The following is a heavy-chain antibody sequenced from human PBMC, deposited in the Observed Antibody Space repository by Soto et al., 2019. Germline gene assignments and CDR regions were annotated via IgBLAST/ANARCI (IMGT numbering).Heavy chain of an antibody. CDR3: ARLAQSNYYYYGMDV. CDR2: IYYSGST. V-gene: IGHV4-31*03. J-gene: IGHJ6*02. Sequence: SETLSLTCTVSGGSISSGGYYWSWIRQHPGKGLEWIGYIYYSGSTYYNPSLKSRVTISVDTSKNQFSLKLSSVTAADTAVYYCARLAQSNYYYYGMDVWGQGTTVTVSS. CDR1: GGSISSGGYY.